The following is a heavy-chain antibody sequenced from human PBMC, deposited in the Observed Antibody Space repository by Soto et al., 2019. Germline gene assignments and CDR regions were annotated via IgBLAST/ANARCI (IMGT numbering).Heavy chain of an antibody. CDR2: MYTDASSA. D-gene: IGHD5-12*01. V-gene: IGHV3-74*01. J-gene: IGHJ4*02. CDR1: GLTFSSYW. Sequence: EVQLVESGGGLVQPGGSLRLSCAASGLTFSSYWMHWVRQAPGKGLVWVSRMYTDASSATYADSVKGRFTISRDNAKNTLFLQIDSLRTEDTAVYYCVTGNSGYGNFDYWGEGTLVTVSS. CDR3: VTGNSGYGNFDY.